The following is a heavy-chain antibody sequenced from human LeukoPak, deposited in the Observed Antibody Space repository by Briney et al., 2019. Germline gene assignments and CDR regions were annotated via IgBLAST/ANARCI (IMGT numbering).Heavy chain of an antibody. J-gene: IGHJ4*02. D-gene: IGHD5-24*01. CDR1: GFTFSSCA. V-gene: IGHV3-23*01. Sequence: AGSLRLSCAASGFTFSSCAMNWVRQAPGKGLEWVSTISGSGANTYHADSVTGRFTISRDNSKDTLYLQMNSLKAEDTAVYYCTKDQNGHNKPGEYWGQGALVTVSS. CDR3: TKDQNGHNKPGEY. CDR2: ISGSGANT.